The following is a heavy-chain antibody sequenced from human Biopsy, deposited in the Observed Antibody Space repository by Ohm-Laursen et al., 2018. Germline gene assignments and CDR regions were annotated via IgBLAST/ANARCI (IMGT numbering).Heavy chain of an antibody. CDR3: AREGGGLLPIRLTDF. V-gene: IGHV4-34*01. CDR1: GESFSDYY. Sequence: TLSLTCEVSGESFSDYYWSWIRQSPGKGLEGIGEINHRGRSSYSPSLQSRVPISVDASKNQFSLNMKSVTAADTAVYFCAREGGGLLPIRLTDFWGPGRMVTVSS. D-gene: IGHD1-26*01. J-gene: IGHJ4*02. CDR2: INHRGRS.